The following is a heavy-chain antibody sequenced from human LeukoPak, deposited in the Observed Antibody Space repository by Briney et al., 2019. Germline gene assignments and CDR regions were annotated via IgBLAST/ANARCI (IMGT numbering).Heavy chain of an antibody. V-gene: IGHV1-2*02. CDR2: INPNSGGT. CDR1: GYTFTSYY. J-gene: IGHJ5*02. D-gene: IGHD2-2*01. Sequence: ASVKVSCKASGYTFTSYYMHWVRQAPGQGLEWMGWINPNSGGTNYAQKFQGRVTMTRDTSISTAYMELSRLRSDDTAVYYCARGPIVVVPAAIGWFDPWGQGTLVTVSS. CDR3: ARGPIVVVPAAIGWFDP.